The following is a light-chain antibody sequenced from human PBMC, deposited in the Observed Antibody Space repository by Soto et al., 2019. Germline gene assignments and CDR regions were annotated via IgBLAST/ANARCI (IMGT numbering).Light chain of an antibody. CDR1: SSNIGSNT. Sequence: QSVLTQPPSASGTPGQRVTISCSGSSSNIGSNTVNWYQQLPGTAPKLLIYSNNQRPSGVPDRFSGSKSGTSASLAISGLQSEDGADYYCQSYDSSLSGYVFGTGTKVTVL. CDR3: QSYDSSLSGYV. CDR2: SNN. J-gene: IGLJ1*01. V-gene: IGLV1-44*01.